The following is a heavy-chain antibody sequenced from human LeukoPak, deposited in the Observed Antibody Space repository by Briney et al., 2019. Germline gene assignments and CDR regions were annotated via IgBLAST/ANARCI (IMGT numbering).Heavy chain of an antibody. Sequence: ASVKVSCKASGYTFTAYYLHWVRQGPGLGLELMGWINPNSDGTNYAQKFQGRVTMNRDTSISTAYMELTRLRSDDTAVYCCAREWELLVDYWGQGTLVTV. D-gene: IGHD1-26*01. V-gene: IGHV1-2*02. CDR2: INPNSDGT. CDR3: AREWELLVDY. J-gene: IGHJ4*02. CDR1: GYTFTAYY.